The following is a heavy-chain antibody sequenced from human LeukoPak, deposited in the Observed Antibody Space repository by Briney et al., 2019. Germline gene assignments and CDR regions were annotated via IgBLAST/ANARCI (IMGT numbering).Heavy chain of an antibody. Sequence: GESLKISCKGSGYSFTSYWTGWVRQMPGKGLEWMGIIYPGDSDTRYSPSFQGQVTISADKSISTAYLQWSSLKASDTAMYYCARRIAVADHYFDYWGQGTLVTVSS. J-gene: IGHJ4*02. CDR3: ARRIAVADHYFDY. CDR1: GYSFTSYW. V-gene: IGHV5-51*01. CDR2: IYPGDSDT. D-gene: IGHD6-19*01.